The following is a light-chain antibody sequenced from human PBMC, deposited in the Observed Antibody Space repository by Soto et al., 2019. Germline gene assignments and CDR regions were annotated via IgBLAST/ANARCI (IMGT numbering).Light chain of an antibody. CDR2: AAS. CDR3: QQSYSTPPT. CDR1: QSISSY. V-gene: IGKV1-39*01. Sequence: DIQMTQSPSSLSASVGDRVTITCRASQSISSYLNWYQQKPGKAPKLLIYAASSLQSGVPSRFSGSGSGTDFTLTISSLQPEDVATYYCQQSYSTPPTFGQWTKVEIK. J-gene: IGKJ1*01.